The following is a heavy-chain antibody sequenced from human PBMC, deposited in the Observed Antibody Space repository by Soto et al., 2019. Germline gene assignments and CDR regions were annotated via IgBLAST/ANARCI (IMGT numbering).Heavy chain of an antibody. Sequence: GGSLRPSCAASGFTFSTYSLNWVRQAPGKGLEWISSISSSSSYIYYADSVKGRFTISRDNAKNSLYLQMNSLRAEDTAVYYCARSPYGDYSFFDYWGQGTLVTVSS. J-gene: IGHJ4*02. V-gene: IGHV3-21*01. D-gene: IGHD4-17*01. CDR2: ISSSSSYI. CDR3: ARSPYGDYSFFDY. CDR1: GFTFSTYS.